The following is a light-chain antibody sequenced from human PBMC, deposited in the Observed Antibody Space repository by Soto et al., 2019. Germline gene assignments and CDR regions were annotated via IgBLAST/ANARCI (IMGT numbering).Light chain of an antibody. J-gene: IGLJ1*01. CDR3: CSYTTSNTRQIV. CDR2: DVS. CDR1: SSDVGGYNY. Sequence: LTQPASVSGSPGQSITISCTGTSSDVGGYNYVSWYQQHPGKAPKFMIYDVSSRPSGVSNRFSGSKSGNTASLTISGVQAEDEADYYCCSYTTSNTRQIVFGTGTKVTVL. V-gene: IGLV2-14*03.